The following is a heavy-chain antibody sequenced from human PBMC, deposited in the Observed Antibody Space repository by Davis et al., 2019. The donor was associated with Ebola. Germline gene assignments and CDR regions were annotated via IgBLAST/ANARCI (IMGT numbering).Heavy chain of an antibody. CDR3: ARDLSSAGWYYFDN. V-gene: IGHV1-46*01. Sequence: AASVKVSCKASGYTFTSYYMHWVRQAPGQGLQWLGFIGPGGGSTFYAQNFRDRVTMTRDTSTTAVYLEMSSLKSDDTAMYFCARDLSSAGWYYFDNWGQGSQVTVSS. CDR2: IGPGGGST. D-gene: IGHD6-19*01. CDR1: GYTFTSYY. J-gene: IGHJ4*02.